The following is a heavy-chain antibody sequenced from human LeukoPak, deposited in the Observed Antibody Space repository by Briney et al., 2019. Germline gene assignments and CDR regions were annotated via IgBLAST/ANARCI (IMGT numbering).Heavy chain of an antibody. D-gene: IGHD3-22*01. CDR2: ISANNGNT. V-gene: IGHV1-18*01. CDR1: GYTFTSYG. CDR3: ARGRGDYYGTSGNWFDP. J-gene: IGHJ5*02. Sequence: GDSVKVSCKASGYTFTSYGITWVRQAPGQGLEWMGWISANNGNTNYAQKFQGRVTMTTDTSTTTASMELRSLRSDDTAVYYCARGRGDYYGTSGNWFDPWGQGALVTVSS.